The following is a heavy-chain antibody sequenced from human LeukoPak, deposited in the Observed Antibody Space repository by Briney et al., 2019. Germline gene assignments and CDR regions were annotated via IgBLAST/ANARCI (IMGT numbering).Heavy chain of an antibody. V-gene: IGHV4-4*02. J-gene: IGHJ4*02. D-gene: IGHD1-26*01. CDR2: ISLTGET. CDR3: SRESGAFCPFGY. Sequence: GSLRLSCAASGFIFSNAWMSWVRQPPGQGLEWIGEISLTGETNYNPSLNGRVTMSLDESRNQLSLDLTSMTAADTAIYYCSRESGAFCPFGYWGQGTLVIVPP. CDR1: GFIFSNAW.